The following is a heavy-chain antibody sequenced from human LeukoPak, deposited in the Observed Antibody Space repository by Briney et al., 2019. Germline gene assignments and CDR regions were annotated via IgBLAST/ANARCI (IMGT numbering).Heavy chain of an antibody. CDR3: ARDRITMVRGVNYYGMDV. CDR1: GFTFSSYG. Sequence: PGRSLRLSCAVSGFTFSSYGMHWVRQAPGKGLEWVAVIWYDGSNKYYADSVKGRFTISRDNSKNTLYLQMNSLRAEDTAVYYCARDRITMVRGVNYYGMDVWGQGTTVTVSS. CDR2: IWYDGSNK. V-gene: IGHV3-33*08. J-gene: IGHJ6*02. D-gene: IGHD3-10*01.